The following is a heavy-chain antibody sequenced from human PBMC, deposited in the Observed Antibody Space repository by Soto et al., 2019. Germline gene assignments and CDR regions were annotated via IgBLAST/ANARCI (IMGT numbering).Heavy chain of an antibody. J-gene: IGHJ4*02. D-gene: IGHD3-3*01. Sequence: GGSLRLSCAASGFTFSDHYMSWIRQAPGKGLEWVSYISDSGITIYYADSVKGRFTISRGNAKNSLYLQMNSLRAEDTAVYYCARPRPHYEHCNDYWGQGTLVTVYS. V-gene: IGHV3-11*01. CDR1: GFTFSDHY. CDR2: ISDSGITI. CDR3: ARPRPHYEHCNDY.